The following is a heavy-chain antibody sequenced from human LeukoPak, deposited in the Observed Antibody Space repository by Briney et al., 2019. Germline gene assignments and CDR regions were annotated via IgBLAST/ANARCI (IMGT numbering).Heavy chain of an antibody. J-gene: IGHJ5*02. V-gene: IGHV1-18*01. Sequence: ASVKVSCKASGYSFSSYGITWVRQAPGQGLEWMGWISDYNDNTKYAQKFQDRVITTRDTSTSTAYMELTRLTSYDTAVYYCSRVRLPIVGTIGWFDLWGQGTPVTVSS. CDR1: GYSFSSYG. CDR2: ISDYNDNT. D-gene: IGHD5-12*01. CDR3: SRVRLPIVGTIGWFDL.